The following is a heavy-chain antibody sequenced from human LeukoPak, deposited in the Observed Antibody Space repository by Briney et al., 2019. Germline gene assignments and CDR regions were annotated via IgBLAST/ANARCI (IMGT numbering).Heavy chain of an antibody. D-gene: IGHD6-19*01. Sequence: ASVKVSCKASGYTFTSYAMHWVRQAPGQRLEWMGWINAGNGNTKYSQKLQGRVTITRDTSASTAYMELSSLRSEDTAVYYCARDAYSSGWYVPAANWFDPWGQGTLVTVSS. CDR1: GYTFTSYA. CDR2: INAGNGNT. J-gene: IGHJ5*02. V-gene: IGHV1-3*01. CDR3: ARDAYSSGWYVPAANWFDP.